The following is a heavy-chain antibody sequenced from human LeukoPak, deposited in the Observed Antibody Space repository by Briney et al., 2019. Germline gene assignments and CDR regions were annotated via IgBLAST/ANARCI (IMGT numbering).Heavy chain of an antibody. D-gene: IGHD4-17*01. CDR1: GFTFSSYS. J-gene: IGHJ4*02. V-gene: IGHV3-48*02. Sequence: GGSPRLSCAASGFTFSSYSMNWVRQAPGKGLEWISYISSSSSTIYYADSVKGRFTISRDNAKNSLYLQMNRLRDEESTVYYCARGLTVTLALYYWGQGTLVTVSS. CDR3: ARGLTVTLALYY. CDR2: ISSSSSTI.